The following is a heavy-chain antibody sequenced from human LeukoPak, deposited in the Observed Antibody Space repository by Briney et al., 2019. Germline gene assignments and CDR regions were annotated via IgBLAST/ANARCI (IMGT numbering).Heavy chain of an antibody. CDR3: ARGRSGYGDYSSYYYYGMDV. Sequence: EASVKVSCKASGGTFSSYAISWVRQAPGQGLEWMGGIIPIFGTANYAQKFQGRVTITADKSTSTAYMELSSLRSEDTAVYYCARGRSGYGDYSSYYYYGMDVWGKGTTVTVSS. CDR1: GGTFSSYA. D-gene: IGHD4-17*01. J-gene: IGHJ6*04. CDR2: IIPIFGTA. V-gene: IGHV1-69*06.